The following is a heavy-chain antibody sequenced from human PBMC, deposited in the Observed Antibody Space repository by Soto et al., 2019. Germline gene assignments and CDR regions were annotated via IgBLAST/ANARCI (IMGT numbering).Heavy chain of an antibody. D-gene: IGHD2-15*01. V-gene: IGHV3-48*01. CDR2: ISSSSSTI. Sequence: PGGSLRLSCAASGFTFSSYSMNWVRQAPGKGLEWVSYISSSSSTIYYADSVKGRFTISRDNAKNSLYLQMNSLRAEDTAVYYCARDAWRVVVVAANINWFDPWGQGTLVTVSS. J-gene: IGHJ5*02. CDR3: ARDAWRVVVVAANINWFDP. CDR1: GFTFSSYS.